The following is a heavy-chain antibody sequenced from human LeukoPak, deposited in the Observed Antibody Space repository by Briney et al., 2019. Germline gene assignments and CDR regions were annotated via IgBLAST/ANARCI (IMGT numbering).Heavy chain of an antibody. CDR1: GFIFDDYT. CDR3: AKGD. J-gene: IGHJ4*02. CDR2: ITWEGGTT. V-gene: IGHV3-43*01. Sequence: PGGSLRLSCAASGFIFDDYTMHWVRQTTGKGLEWVSLITWEGGTTYYADSVKGRFTISRDNSKNSLYLQMDSLRTEDGALYYCAKGDWGQGTLVTVSS.